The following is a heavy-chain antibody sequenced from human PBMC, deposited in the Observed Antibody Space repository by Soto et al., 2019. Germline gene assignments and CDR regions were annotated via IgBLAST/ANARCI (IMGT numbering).Heavy chain of an antibody. J-gene: IGHJ6*03. CDR3: AKDHGTTVVYYYYMDV. CDR2: ISYDGSNK. Sequence: GGSLILSCAASGFTFSSYGMHWVRTAPGKGLEWVAVISYDGSNKYYADSVKGRFTISRDNSKNTLYLQMNSLRAEDTAVYYCAKDHGTTVVYYYYMDVWGKGTTVTVSS. D-gene: IGHD4-17*01. CDR1: GFTFSSYG. V-gene: IGHV3-30*18.